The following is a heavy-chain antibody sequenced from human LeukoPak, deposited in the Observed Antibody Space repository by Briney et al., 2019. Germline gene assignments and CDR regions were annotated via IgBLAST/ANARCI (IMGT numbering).Heavy chain of an antibody. CDR2: ITTKANSYAT. CDR1: GFTFSAFH. Sequence: PGGSLRLSCAASGFTFSAFHMHRVRQASGQGLEWVGRITTKANSYATAYAASVKGRFTVSRDDSKNTAYLQMSSLKTEDTAVYYCTTYTSGHYWGQGTLVTVSS. J-gene: IGHJ4*02. D-gene: IGHD6-19*01. CDR3: TTYTSGHY. V-gene: IGHV3-73*01.